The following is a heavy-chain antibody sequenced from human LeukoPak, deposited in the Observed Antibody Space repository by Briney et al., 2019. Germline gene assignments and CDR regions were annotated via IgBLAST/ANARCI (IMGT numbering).Heavy chain of an antibody. CDR3: ARAGLGGHYIDY. D-gene: IGHD3-3*01. V-gene: IGHV3-11*01. J-gene: IGHJ4*02. CDR2: VSGSDENK. Sequence: PGGSLRLSCAASGFTFSDYYMTWIRQAPGQGLEWISYVSGSDENKYYAGSVRGRFAISRDNAEKSLFLQMSNARAEDTAVYYCARAGLGGHYIDYWGQGTLVTVSS. CDR1: GFTFSDYY.